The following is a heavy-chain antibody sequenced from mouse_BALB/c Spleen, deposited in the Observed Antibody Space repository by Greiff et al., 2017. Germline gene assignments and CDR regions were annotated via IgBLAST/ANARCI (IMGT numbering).Heavy chain of an antibody. V-gene: IGHV1-54*01. CDR2: INPGSGGT. CDR1: GYAFTNYL. J-gene: IGHJ2*01. CDR3: ARSRYYFDY. Sequence: QVQLLQSGAELVRPGTSVKVSCKASGYAFTNYLIEWVKQRPGQGLEWIGVINPGSGGTNYNEKFKGKATLTADKSSSTAYMQLSSLTSDDSAVYFCARSRYYFDYWGQGTTLTVSS.